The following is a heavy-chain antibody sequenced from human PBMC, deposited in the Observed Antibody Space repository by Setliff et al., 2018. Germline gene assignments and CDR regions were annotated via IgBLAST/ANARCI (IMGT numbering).Heavy chain of an antibody. CDR1: GASFSDYY. CDR3: RYWSGYYNNDY. CDR2: INHSGRT. Sequence: SETLSLTCTVYGASFSDYYWGWIRQPPGKGLEWIAEINHSGRTNYNPSLKSRLTMSVDTSKNQLSLKLTSVTAADTSVYYCRYWSGYYNNDYWGQGTLVTVSS. V-gene: IGHV4-34*01. J-gene: IGHJ4*02. D-gene: IGHD3-3*01.